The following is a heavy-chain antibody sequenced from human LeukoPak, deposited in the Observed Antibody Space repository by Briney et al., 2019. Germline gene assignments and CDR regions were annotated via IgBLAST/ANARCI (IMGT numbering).Heavy chain of an antibody. CDR3: ARGKPGIAVAGTPDDYYYYGMDV. D-gene: IGHD6-19*01. CDR2: ISSSSSYI. V-gene: IGHV3-21*01. CDR1: GFTFSSYS. Sequence: MTGGSLRLSCAASGFTFSSYSMNWVRQAPGKGLEWVSSISSSSSYIYYADSVKGRFTISGDNAKNSLYLQMNSLRAEDTAVYYCARGKPGIAVAGTPDDYYYYGMDVWGQGTTVTVSS. J-gene: IGHJ6*02.